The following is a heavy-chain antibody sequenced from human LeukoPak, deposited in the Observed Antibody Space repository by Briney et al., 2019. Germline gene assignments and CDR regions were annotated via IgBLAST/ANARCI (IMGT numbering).Heavy chain of an antibody. CDR1: GGSISSGDYY. Sequence: PSETLSLTCTVSGGSISSGDYYWSWIRQPPGKGLEWIGYIYSNGISNYTPSLKSRVTMSLDTSKNQLSLRLSSVTAADTAVYYCARVLTYFYGSGTYSAAHYYFDYWGQGALVTVSS. D-gene: IGHD3-10*01. CDR2: IYSNGIS. J-gene: IGHJ4*02. V-gene: IGHV4-61*08. CDR3: ARVLTYFYGSGTYSAAHYYFDY.